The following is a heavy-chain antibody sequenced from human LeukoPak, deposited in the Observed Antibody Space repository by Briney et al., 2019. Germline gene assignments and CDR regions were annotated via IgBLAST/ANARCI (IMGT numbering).Heavy chain of an antibody. D-gene: IGHD6-19*01. CDR3: ARDHEAYGSGWYRGYFDY. Sequence: PGEALIWSGGECGVSFGSCSMSWARQAPEKGLEWVSAISGSGGSTYYADSVKGRFTISRDNSKNTLYLQMNSLRAEDTAVYYCARDHEAYGSGWYRGYFDYWGQGTLVTVSS. CDR1: GVSFGSCS. J-gene: IGHJ4*02. CDR2: ISGSGGST. V-gene: IGHV3-23*01.